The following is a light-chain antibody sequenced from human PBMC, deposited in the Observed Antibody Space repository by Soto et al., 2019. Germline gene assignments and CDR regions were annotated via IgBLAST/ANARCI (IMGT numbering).Light chain of an antibody. J-gene: IGKJ4*01. Sequence: EIVLTQSPATLSLSPGERATLSCRASQSLSTYLAWYQQKPGQAPRLLIYDASNRATGIPARFSGSGSGTDFTLTISRLEPEDFAVYYCQQRSDLLAFGGGTKVEIK. V-gene: IGKV3-11*01. CDR1: QSLSTY. CDR2: DAS. CDR3: QQRSDLLA.